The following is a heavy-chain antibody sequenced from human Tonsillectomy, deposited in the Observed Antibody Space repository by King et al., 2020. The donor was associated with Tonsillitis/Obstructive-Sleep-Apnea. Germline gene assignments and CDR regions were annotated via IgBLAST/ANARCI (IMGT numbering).Heavy chain of an antibody. V-gene: IGHV3-73*01. J-gene: IGHJ4*02. D-gene: IGHD2-21*02. CDR2: IRSKANSYAT. Sequence: VQLVESGGGLVQPGGSLKLSCPASGFTFSGSAMHWVRQASGXGLEWVGRIRSKANSYATAYAASVKXRXTISRDDSKXTAYLQMNSLKTEDTAVYYCTRSGGDPDYWGQGXLVTVS. CDR1: GFTFSGSA. CDR3: TRSGGDPDY.